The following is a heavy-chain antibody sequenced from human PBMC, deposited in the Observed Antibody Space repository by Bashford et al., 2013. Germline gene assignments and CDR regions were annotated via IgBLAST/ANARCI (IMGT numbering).Heavy chain of an antibody. V-gene: IGHV3-23*01. Sequence: GSLRLSCVASGLTFRNYAMNWVRQAPGKGLEWVSAISGSGGSTYHADSVKGRFTISRDNSKNTLYLQMNSLRAEDTAVYYCARGVYYYYDSRKDAFDIWGQGTMVTVSS. CDR1: GLTFRNYA. J-gene: IGHJ3*02. CDR3: ARGVYYYYDSRKDAFDI. CDR2: ISGSGGST. D-gene: IGHD3-22*01.